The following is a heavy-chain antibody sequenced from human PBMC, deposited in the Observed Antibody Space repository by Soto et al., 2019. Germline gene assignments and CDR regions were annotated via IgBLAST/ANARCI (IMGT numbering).Heavy chain of an antibody. J-gene: IGHJ3*02. CDR3: TTEIVVTAAHVSTGPSDAFDI. Sequence: GGFLRLSCAASGFTFSNAWMNWVRQAPGKGLEWVGRIKSKTDGGTTDYAAPVKGRFTISRDDSKNTLYLQMNSLKTEDTAVYYCTTEIVVTAAHVSTGPSDAFDIWGQGTMVTVSS. CDR2: IKSKTDGGTT. CDR1: GFTFSNAW. D-gene: IGHD2-2*01. V-gene: IGHV3-15*07.